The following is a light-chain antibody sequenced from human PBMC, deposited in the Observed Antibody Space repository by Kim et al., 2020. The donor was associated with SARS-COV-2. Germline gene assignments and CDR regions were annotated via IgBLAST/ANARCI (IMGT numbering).Light chain of an antibody. CDR3: QERVSWPRFT. CDR2: ETS. J-gene: IGKJ3*01. Sequence: EIVLTQSPATLSLSPGERATLSCRASQSVGNSLAWYQHKPGQAPSLLIYETSNRAAGIPARFSGGGSGTVFTLTIASLEPEDFAVYYCQERVSWPRFTFGPGTKVDIK. CDR1: QSVGNS. V-gene: IGKV3-11*01.